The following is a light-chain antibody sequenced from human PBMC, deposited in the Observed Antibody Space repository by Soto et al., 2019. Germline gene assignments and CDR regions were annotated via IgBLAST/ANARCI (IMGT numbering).Light chain of an antibody. CDR1: QSVSSN. Sequence: EIVMTQSPATLSVSPGERATLSCRASQSVSSNLAWYQQKPGQAPRLLIYGASTRATGIPARFSGSGPGTEFTLTISSLQSEDFAVYYCQQYNNWSPAFGQGTKVEIK. CDR3: QQYNNWSPA. V-gene: IGKV3-15*01. J-gene: IGKJ1*01. CDR2: GAS.